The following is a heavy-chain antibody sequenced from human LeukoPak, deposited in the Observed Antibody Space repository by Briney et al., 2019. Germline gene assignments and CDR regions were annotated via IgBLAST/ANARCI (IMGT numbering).Heavy chain of an antibody. CDR3: ARDLHPITMVRGAIDY. Sequence: ASVKVSCKASGYTFTGYYMHWVRQAPGQGLEWMGWINPNSGGTNYAQKFQGRVTMTRDTSISTAYMELSRLRSDDTAVYYCARDLHPITMVRGAIDYWGQGTLVTVSS. CDR1: GYTFTGYY. CDR2: INPNSGGT. D-gene: IGHD3-10*01. J-gene: IGHJ4*02. V-gene: IGHV1-2*02.